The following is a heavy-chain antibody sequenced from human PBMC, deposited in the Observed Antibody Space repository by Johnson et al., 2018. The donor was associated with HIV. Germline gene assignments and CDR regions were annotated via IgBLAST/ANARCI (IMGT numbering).Heavy chain of an antibody. J-gene: IGHJ3*02. CDR3: ASEYSYGSHDAFDI. D-gene: IGHD5-18*01. V-gene: IGHV3-74*02. CDR2: INSDGSST. Sequence: VQLVESGGGLVQPGGSLRLSCAASGFTFSTYWMHWVRQAPGKGLVWISRINSDGSSTNYADSVKGRFTISRDNAKNTVHLQMNSLRAEDTAVYYCASEYSYGSHDAFDIWGQGTMVTVSS. CDR1: GFTFSTYW.